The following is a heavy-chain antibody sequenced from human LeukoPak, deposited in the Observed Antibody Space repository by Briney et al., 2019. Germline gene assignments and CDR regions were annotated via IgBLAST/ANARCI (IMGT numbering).Heavy chain of an antibody. V-gene: IGHV1-46*01. CDR1: GYTFTSYY. Sequence: ASVKVSCKASGYTFTSYYMHWVRQAPGQGLEWMGLINPSGGSTSYAQKFQGRVTMTRDTSTSTVYMELSSLRSEDTAVYYCARDRRLLWFGEFEYYYYGMDVWGQGTTVTVSS. CDR2: INPSGGST. D-gene: IGHD3-10*01. CDR3: ARDRRLLWFGEFEYYYYGMDV. J-gene: IGHJ6*02.